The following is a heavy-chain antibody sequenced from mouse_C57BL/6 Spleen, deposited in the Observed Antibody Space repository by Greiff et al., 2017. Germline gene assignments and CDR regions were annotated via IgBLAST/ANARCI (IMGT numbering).Heavy chain of an antibody. Sequence: EVQRVESGPELVKPGASVKMSCKASGYTFTDYNMHWVKQSHGKSLEWIGYINPNNGGTSYNQKFKGKATLTVNKSSSTAYMELRSLTSEDSAVYYCAGAEGFAYWGQGTLVTVSA. J-gene: IGHJ3*01. CDR2: INPNNGGT. CDR3: AGAEGFAY. CDR1: GYTFTDYN. V-gene: IGHV1-22*01.